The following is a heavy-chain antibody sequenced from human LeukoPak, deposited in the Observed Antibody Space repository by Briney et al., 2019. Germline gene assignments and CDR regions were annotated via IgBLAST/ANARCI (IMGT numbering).Heavy chain of an antibody. V-gene: IGHV4-39*07. CDR1: GGSISSSSYY. D-gene: IGHD6-13*01. CDR2: IYYSGST. Sequence: SETLSLTCTVSGGSISSSSYYWGWIRQPPGKGLEGIVSIYYSGSTNYNPSLKSLVTISVDTSKNQFSLKLRSVTAADTAVYYCARVAAGTGDYYYYMDVWGKGTTVTISS. J-gene: IGHJ6*03. CDR3: ARVAAGTGDYYYYMDV.